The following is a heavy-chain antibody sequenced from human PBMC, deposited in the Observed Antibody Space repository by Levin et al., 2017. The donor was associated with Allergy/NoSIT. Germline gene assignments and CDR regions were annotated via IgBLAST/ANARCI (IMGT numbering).Heavy chain of an antibody. Sequence: GGSLRLSCVASGFTFSNYAMHWVRQAPGKGLEWVSGISGNGNSAFYVDSVKGRFTASRDSSKNTLYLHMNSLRAGDPAVYYCTKDGGGAWFGESDYWGQGILVTVTS. CDR3: TKDGGGAWFGESDY. V-gene: IGHV3-23*01. D-gene: IGHD3-10*01. CDR2: ISGNGNSA. CDR1: GFTFSNYA. J-gene: IGHJ4*02.